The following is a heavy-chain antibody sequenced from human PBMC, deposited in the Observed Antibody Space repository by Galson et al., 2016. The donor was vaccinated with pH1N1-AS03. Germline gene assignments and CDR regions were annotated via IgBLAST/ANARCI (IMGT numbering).Heavy chain of an antibody. CDR3: FEINNG. Sequence: SLRLSCAASGFTFNRSWMNWVRQAPGKGLEWVANIKQDGSEKYYVDSVKGRFTISRDNPKNSLYLQMNSLRAEDTSVYYCFEINNGGGQGTLVTVSS. J-gene: IGHJ4*02. CDR1: GFTFNRSW. D-gene: IGHD2-8*01. CDR2: IKQDGSEK. V-gene: IGHV3-7*01.